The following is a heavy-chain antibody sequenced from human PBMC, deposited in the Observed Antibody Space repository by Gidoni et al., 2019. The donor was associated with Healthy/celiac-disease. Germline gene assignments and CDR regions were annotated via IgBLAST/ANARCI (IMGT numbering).Heavy chain of an antibody. CDR1: GGTFSSYP. Sequence: QVQLVQSGAAVKKPGSSVKVSCKASGGTFSSYPIRWVRQAPGQGLEWMGRIIPIRGIENYAQKFKGRVTITADKSTSTAYMELSSLRSEDTAVYYCARVGYDFWSGYYNYYYGMDVWGQGTTVTVSS. CDR2: IIPIRGIE. J-gene: IGHJ6*02. V-gene: IGHV1-69*02. CDR3: ARVGYDFWSGYYNYYYGMDV. D-gene: IGHD3-3*01.